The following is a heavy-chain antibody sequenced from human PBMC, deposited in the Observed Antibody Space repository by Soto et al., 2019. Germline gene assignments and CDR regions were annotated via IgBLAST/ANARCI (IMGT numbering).Heavy chain of an antibody. CDR1: GFSFSLFW. D-gene: IGHD3-16*01. CDR2: INEDGSEK. Sequence: GGSLGLSCAASGFSFSLFWMSWVRQTPGKGLEWVANINEDGSEKFFADSVKGRFTISRDNAKNSLSLQMNSLTADDTAVYYCARTGWPQSSYYFDYWGQGTLVTVSS. V-gene: IGHV3-7*03. J-gene: IGHJ4*02. CDR3: ARTGWPQSSYYFDY.